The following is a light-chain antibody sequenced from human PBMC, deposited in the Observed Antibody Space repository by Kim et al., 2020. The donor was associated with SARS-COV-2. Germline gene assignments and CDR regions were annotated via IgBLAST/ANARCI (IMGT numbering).Light chain of an antibody. J-gene: IGKJ4*01. Sequence: PGERATLSCRASQSVSSSYLAWYQQKPGQAPRLLIYGSSSRATGTPDRFSGSASGTDFTLTISRLEPEDFAVYYCQQYGSSPLVTFGGGTKVDIK. CDR2: GSS. CDR3: QQYGSSPLVT. CDR1: QSVSSSY. V-gene: IGKV3-20*01.